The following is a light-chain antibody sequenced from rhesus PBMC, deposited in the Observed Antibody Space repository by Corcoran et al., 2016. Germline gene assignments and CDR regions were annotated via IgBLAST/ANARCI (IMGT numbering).Light chain of an antibody. J-gene: IGKJ2*01. CDR2: RTS. CDR1: SSVSTS. Sequence: ENVLTQSPTSMAVSQGERVTISCTASSSVSTSYLHWYQQKPGFPPRLLVYRTSSLAYGVPARFSGSGSGTSYTLTISSMEAEDAANYFCQQGHSIPYSFGQGTKVEIK. CDR3: QQGHSIPYS. V-gene: IGKV3-17*03.